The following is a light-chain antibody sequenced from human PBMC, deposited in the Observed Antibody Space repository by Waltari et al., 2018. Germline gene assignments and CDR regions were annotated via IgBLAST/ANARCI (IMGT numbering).Light chain of an antibody. CDR3: QQYGSSVLT. CDR2: GAS. V-gene: IGKV3-20*01. J-gene: IGKJ4*01. Sequence: IVLTQSPGTLSLSPGERATLPCRASQSVNNNYLAWYQQKPGQSPRLLIYGASDRATGIPDRFSGSGSGTDFTLTISGLEPEDFAVYYCQQYGSSVLTFGGGTKVEI. CDR1: QSVNNNY.